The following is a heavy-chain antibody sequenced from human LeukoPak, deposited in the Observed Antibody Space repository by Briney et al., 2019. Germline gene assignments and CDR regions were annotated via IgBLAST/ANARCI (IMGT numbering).Heavy chain of an antibody. CDR2: IYSGGST. Sequence: GGSLRLSCAASGFTVSSNYMSWVRQAPGKGLEWVSVIYSGGSTYYADSVQGRFTISRDNSKNTLYLQMNSLRAEDTAVYYCARNHYGSGSIAYFDYWGQGTLVTVSS. V-gene: IGHV3-53*01. D-gene: IGHD3-10*01. CDR3: ARNHYGSGSIAYFDY. J-gene: IGHJ4*02. CDR1: GFTVSSNY.